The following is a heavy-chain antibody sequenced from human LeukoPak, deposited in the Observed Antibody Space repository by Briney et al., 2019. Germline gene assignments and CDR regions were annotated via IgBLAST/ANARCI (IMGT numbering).Heavy chain of an antibody. D-gene: IGHD2-15*01. J-gene: IGHJ4*02. CDR2: INPNSGGT. V-gene: IGHV1-2*06. Sequence: ASVKVSCKASGYTSTGYYMHWVRLAPGQGLEWMGRINPNSGGTNSAQKFQGRVTMTRDTSISTAYMELSRLRSDDTAVYYCASLGRYCSGGSCYLYFDYWGQGTLVTVSS. CDR3: ASLGRYCSGGSCYLYFDY. CDR1: GYTSTGYY.